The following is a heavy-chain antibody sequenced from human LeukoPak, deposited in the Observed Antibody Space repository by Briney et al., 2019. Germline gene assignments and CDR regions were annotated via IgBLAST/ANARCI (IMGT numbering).Heavy chain of an antibody. Sequence: PSETLSLTCTESGGSISSDDYYWNWIRHPAGRGLEWIGRIYTTGNTMYNPSLESRVSMSIDTSKNQVSLKVKSVTAADTAVYYCARGGTLFTFFDSWGQGTLVTVSS. J-gene: IGHJ4*02. CDR3: ARGGTLFTFFDS. V-gene: IGHV4-61*02. CDR2: IYTTGNT. CDR1: GGSISSDDYY. D-gene: IGHD2/OR15-2a*01.